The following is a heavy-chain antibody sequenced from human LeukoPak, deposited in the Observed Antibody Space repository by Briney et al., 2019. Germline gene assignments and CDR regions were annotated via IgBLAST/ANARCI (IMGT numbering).Heavy chain of an antibody. CDR1: GHTFTGYY. J-gene: IGHJ4*02. CDR3: ARDLNYYDSSGYLDY. V-gene: IGHV1-2*02. CDR2: INPNSGGT. D-gene: IGHD3-22*01. Sequence: ASVKVSCKASGHTFTGYYMHWVRQAPGQGLEWMGWINPNSGGTNYAQKFQGRVTMTRDTSISTAYMELSSLRSDDTAVYYCARDLNYYDSSGYLDYWGQGTLVTVSS.